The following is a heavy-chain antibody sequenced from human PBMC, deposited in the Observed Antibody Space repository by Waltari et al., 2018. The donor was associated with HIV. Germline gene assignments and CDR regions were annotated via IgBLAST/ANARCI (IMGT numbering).Heavy chain of an antibody. J-gene: IGHJ4*02. CDR2: ISSDRKYI. Sequence: VQLVESGGALVKPGGSLRLSCEVSGFSFRRYAMNWVRQAPGRGFQLLSYISSDRKYIYYEQSLKGRLTISRDNAKSSVFLQMDNLRDADTATYYCAATVTTRGTFDYWGQGTVVAV. CDR3: AATVTTRGTFDY. V-gene: IGHV3-21*05. CDR1: GFSFRRYA. D-gene: IGHD4-17*01.